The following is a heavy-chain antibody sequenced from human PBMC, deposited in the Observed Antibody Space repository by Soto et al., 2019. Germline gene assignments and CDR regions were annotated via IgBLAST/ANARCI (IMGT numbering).Heavy chain of an antibody. CDR2: IIPIFGTA. J-gene: IGHJ3*02. V-gene: IGHV1-69*13. CDR3: AREPSQITFGGVIVRDAFDI. Sequence: ASVKVSCKASGGTFSSYAISWVRQAPGQVLEWMGGIIPIFGTANYAQKFQGRVTITADESTSTAYMELSSLRSEDTAVYYCAREPSQITFGGVIVRDAFDIWGQGTMVTVSS. CDR1: GGTFSSYA. D-gene: IGHD3-16*02.